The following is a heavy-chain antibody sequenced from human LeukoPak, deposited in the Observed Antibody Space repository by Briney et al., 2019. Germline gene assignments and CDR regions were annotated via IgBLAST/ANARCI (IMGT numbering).Heavy chain of an antibody. CDR3: AKVAKYYYGSETYYFFEH. J-gene: IGHJ4*02. CDR2: IQQDGTEK. Sequence: PGESLRLSCAASGFTFTTYWMSWVRQAPGKGLEWVANIQQDGTEKYYVDSVKGRFTISRDNAKNSLYLQMNNLRVEDTAVYYCAKVAKYYYGSETYYFFEHWGQGTPVTASS. CDR1: GFTFTTYW. D-gene: IGHD3-10*01. V-gene: IGHV3-7*01.